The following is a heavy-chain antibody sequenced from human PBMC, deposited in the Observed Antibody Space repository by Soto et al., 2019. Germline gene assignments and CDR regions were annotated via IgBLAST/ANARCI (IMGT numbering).Heavy chain of an antibody. CDR2: IYYSGST. CDR1: GDSTRIRYW. D-gene: IGHD3-10*01. J-gene: IGHJ4*02. V-gene: IGHV4-30-4*01. Sequence: SETLSLTCGVSGDSTRIRYWWTWLRRPPGRGLEWIGYIYYSGSTYYNPSLKSRVTISVDTSKNQFSLKLSSVTAADTAVYYCARVRLLGPTSVLITIFDYWGQGTLVTVSS. CDR3: ARVRLLGPTSVLITIFDY.